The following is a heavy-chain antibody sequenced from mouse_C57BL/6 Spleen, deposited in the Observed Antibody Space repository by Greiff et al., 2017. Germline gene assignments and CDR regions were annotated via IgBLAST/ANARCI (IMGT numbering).Heavy chain of an antibody. CDR2: IHPNSGST. J-gene: IGHJ3*01. D-gene: IGHD1-1*01. V-gene: IGHV1-64*01. CDR3: ARSGYYGSSYFAWFAY. Sequence: QVQLQQPGAELVKPGASVKLSCKASGYTFTSYWMHWVKQRPGQGLEWIGMIHPNSGSTNYNEKFKSKATLTVDKSSSTAYMQLSSLTSDDSAVYYRARSGYYGSSYFAWFAYWGQGTLVTVSA. CDR1: GYTFTSYW.